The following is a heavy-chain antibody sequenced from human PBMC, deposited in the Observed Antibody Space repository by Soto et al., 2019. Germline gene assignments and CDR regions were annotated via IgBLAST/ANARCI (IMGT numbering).Heavy chain of an antibody. J-gene: IGHJ4*02. CDR2: IYYSGGT. D-gene: IGHD1-7*01. CDR3: ARVQRLELVVDF. CDR1: GDSITSYY. Sequence: QVQLQESGPGLVKPSQTLSLSCTVSGDSITSYYWSWIRQPPGKGLEWIGYIYYSGGTSYNPSLKSRVTISVDTSKKQFSLRLNSVTAAVTAVYYCARVQRLELVVDFWGQGTLVTVSS. V-gene: IGHV4-59*01.